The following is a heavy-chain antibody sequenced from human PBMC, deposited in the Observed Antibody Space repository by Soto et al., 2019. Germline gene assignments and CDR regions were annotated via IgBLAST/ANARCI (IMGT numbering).Heavy chain of an antibody. CDR2: ISSNGGST. J-gene: IGHJ6*03. Sequence: EVQLVESGGGLVQPGGSLRLFCAASGFTFSSYAMHWVRQAPGKGLEYVSAISSNGGSTYYANSVKGRFTISRDNSNYTLYDQMGSLRAEDMGVYYCASAQSSRDYDFWSGYFPHYYYYHMDVWGKGPTVTVSS. V-gene: IGHV3-64*01. CDR3: ASAQSSRDYDFWSGYFPHYYYYHMDV. CDR1: GFTFSSYA. D-gene: IGHD3-3*01.